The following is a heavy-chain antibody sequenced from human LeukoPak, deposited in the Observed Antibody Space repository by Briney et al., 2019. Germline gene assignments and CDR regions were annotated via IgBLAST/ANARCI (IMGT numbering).Heavy chain of an antibody. J-gene: IGHJ4*02. CDR2: IRQDGSEK. V-gene: IGHV3-7*03. CDR1: RFTFSSYW. D-gene: IGHD5-18*01. Sequence: PGGSLRLSCAASRFTFSSYWMSWVRQAPGKGLEWVANIRQDGSEKYYVDSVKGRFTISRDNAKNSLYLQMNSLRAEDTAVYYCARGESYGRNYYFDYWGQGTLVTVSS. CDR3: ARGESYGRNYYFDY.